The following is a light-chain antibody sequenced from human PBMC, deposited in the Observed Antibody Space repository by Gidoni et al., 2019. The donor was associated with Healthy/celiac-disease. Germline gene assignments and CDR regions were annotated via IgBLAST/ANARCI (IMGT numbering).Light chain of an antibody. J-gene: IGKJ1*01. CDR3: QQYNNWPRT. V-gene: IGKV3-15*01. CDR1: QSVSSN. CDR2: GAS. Sequence: IVMTQSPATLSVSPGERATLPCRANQSVSSNLAWYQQKPGQAPRLLIYGASNRATGIPARFSGSGSGTEFTLTISSLQSEDFAVYYCQQYNNWPRTFGQGTKVEIK.